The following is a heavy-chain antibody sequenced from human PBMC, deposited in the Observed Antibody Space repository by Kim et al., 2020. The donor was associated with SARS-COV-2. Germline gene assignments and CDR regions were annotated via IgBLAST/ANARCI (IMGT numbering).Heavy chain of an antibody. CDR3: ARENFDRGVTDAFDI. J-gene: IGHJ3*02. D-gene: IGHD3-9*01. V-gene: IGHV1-46*01. CDR2: INPSGGST. CDR1: GYTFTSYY. Sequence: ASVKVSCKASGYTFTSYYMHWVRQAPGQGLEWMGIINPSGGSTSYAQKFQGRVTMTRDTSTSTVYMELSSLRSEDTAVYYCARENFDRGVTDAFDIWGQGTMVTVSS.